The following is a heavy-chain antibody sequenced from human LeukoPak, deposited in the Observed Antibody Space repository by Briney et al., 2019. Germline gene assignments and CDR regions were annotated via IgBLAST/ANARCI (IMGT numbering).Heavy chain of an antibody. V-gene: IGHV1-2*02. CDR1: GYTFTGYY. CDR2: INPNSGGT. D-gene: IGHD1-1*01. CDR3: ARDVKRTTAGTSGY. Sequence: VASVKVSCKASGYTFTGYYMHWVRQAPGQGLEWMGWINPNSGGTNYAQKFQGRVTMTRDTSISTAYMELSRLRSDDTAVYYCARDVKRTTAGTSGYWGQGTLVTVSS. J-gene: IGHJ4*02.